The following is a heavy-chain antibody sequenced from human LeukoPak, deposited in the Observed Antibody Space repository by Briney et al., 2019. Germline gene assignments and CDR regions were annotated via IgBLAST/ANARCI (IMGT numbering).Heavy chain of an antibody. CDR2: INSNGGTT. D-gene: IGHD4-17*01. Sequence: AGGSLRLSCAASGFTSSGYAMHWVRQTPGKGLEYVSAINSNGGTTYYANSVKGRFTISRDNSKNTLYLQMGSLRAEDMAVYYCARGLYGDPHYYFDYWGQGTLVTVSS. J-gene: IGHJ4*02. CDR3: ARGLYGDPHYYFDY. CDR1: GFTSSGYA. V-gene: IGHV3-64*01.